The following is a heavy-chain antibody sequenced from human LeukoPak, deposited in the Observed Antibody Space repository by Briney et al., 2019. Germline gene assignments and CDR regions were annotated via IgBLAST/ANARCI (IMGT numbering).Heavy chain of an antibody. Sequence: GGSLRLSCAASGFTFSSYAMSWVRQAPGKGLEWVSGINWNGGSTGYADSVKGRFTISRDNAKNSLYLQMNSLRAEDTALYYCARDFGSGWYEYDYWGQGTLVTVSS. V-gene: IGHV3-20*04. CDR3: ARDFGSGWYEYDY. CDR2: INWNGGST. D-gene: IGHD6-19*01. CDR1: GFTFSSYA. J-gene: IGHJ4*02.